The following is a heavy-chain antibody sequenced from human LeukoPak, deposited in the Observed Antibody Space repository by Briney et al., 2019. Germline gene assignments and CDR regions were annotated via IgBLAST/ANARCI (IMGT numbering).Heavy chain of an antibody. D-gene: IGHD3-10*01. CDR3: ARLSVVGVIPDY. CDR2: MYYSGST. V-gene: IGHV4-39*01. Sequence: PSETLSLTCTVSGDSISTSGYYWGWIRQAPGKGLEWIGSMYYSGSTYYSPSLKSRVTISKDTSKNQFSLKLSSVTAADTAVYFCARLSVVGVIPDYWGQGTLVTVSS. CDR1: GDSISTSGYY. J-gene: IGHJ4*02.